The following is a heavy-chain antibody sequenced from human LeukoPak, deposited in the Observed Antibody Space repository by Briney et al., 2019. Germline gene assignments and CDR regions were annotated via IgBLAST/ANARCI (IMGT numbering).Heavy chain of an antibody. CDR2: NDWDDDK. CDR1: GFSLGTSGMC. D-gene: IGHD6-13*01. Sequence: SGPTLLHPTPTLTLTCTFAGFSLGTSGMCVGWIRQPPGKALEWLALNDWDDDKYYSTSLKTRLTISKDTSKNQVVLTMTNMDPVDTATYYCARTLLRIAAAGTRNWFDHWGQGTLVTVSS. J-gene: IGHJ5*02. V-gene: IGHV2-70*01. CDR3: ARTLLRIAAAGTRNWFDH.